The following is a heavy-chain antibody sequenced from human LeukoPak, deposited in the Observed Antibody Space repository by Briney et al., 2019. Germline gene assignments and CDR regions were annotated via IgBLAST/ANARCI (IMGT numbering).Heavy chain of an antibody. Sequence: ASVKVSCKASGYTFTSYAMHWVRQAPGQRLEWMGWINAGNGNTKYSQEFQGRVTITRDTSASTAYMELSSLRSEDTAVYYCARAPTYYDILTGPWGQGTLVTVSS. CDR3: ARAPTYYDILTGP. CDR1: GYTFTSYA. V-gene: IGHV1-3*01. CDR2: INAGNGNT. J-gene: IGHJ4*02. D-gene: IGHD3-9*01.